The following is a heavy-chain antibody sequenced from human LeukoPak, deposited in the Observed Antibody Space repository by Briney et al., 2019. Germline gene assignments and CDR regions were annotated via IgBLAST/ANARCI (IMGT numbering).Heavy chain of an antibody. CDR2: ISSSSSYI. CDR3: ASIGLDLLFDY. D-gene: IGHD2-21*01. J-gene: IGHJ4*02. V-gene: IGHV3-21*01. CDR1: GFTFSSYS. Sequence: GGSLRLSCAASGFTFSSYSMSWVRQAPGKELEWVSSISSSSSYIYYADSVKGRFTISRDNAKNSLYLQMNSLRAEDTAVYYCASIGLDLLFDYWGQGTLVTVSS.